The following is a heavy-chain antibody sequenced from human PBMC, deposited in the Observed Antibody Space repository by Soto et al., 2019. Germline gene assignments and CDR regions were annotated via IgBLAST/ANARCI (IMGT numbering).Heavy chain of an antibody. CDR2: IHYTGIT. Sequence: QVQLQESGPGLVKPSETLSLTCSVSGVSVTSGSYYWTWIRQPPGKGLEWIGYIHYTGITTYNPSLNSRVSMSIDTSKRLFSLNMNSVTAADTALYYCARAVILTTKNILDLWGPGTMVAASS. D-gene: IGHD1-1*01. CDR1: GVSVTSGSYY. CDR3: ARAVILTTKNILDL. J-gene: IGHJ3*01. V-gene: IGHV4-61*03.